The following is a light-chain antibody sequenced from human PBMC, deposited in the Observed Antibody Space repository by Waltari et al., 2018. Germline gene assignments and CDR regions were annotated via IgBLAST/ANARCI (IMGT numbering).Light chain of an antibody. CDR1: SSNIGSNY. CDR2: RNN. V-gene: IGLV1-47*01. J-gene: IGLJ3*02. CDR3: AAWDDSLSGRV. Sequence: QSVLTQPPSVSGTPGQRVTISCSGSSSNIGSNYVYWYQQLPGTAPKLLIYRNNQRPSGVPDRFSVSKSGTSASLAISGLRSEDEADYYCAAWDDSLSGRVFGGGTKLTVL.